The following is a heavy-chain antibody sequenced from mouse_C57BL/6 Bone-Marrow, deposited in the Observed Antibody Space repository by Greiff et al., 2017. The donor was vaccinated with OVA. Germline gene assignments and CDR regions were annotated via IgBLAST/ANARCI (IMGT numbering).Heavy chain of an antibody. CDR2: IDPSDSYT. V-gene: IGHV1-50*01. D-gene: IGHD3-3*01. Sequence: QVQLQQPGAELVKPGASVKLSCKASGYTFTSYWMQWVKQRPGQGLEWIGEIDPSDSYTNYNQKFKGKATLTVDTSSSTAYMQLSSLTSEDSAVYYCAREGHWYVDVWGTGTTVTVSS. CDR3: AREGHWYVDV. CDR1: GYTFTSYW. J-gene: IGHJ1*03.